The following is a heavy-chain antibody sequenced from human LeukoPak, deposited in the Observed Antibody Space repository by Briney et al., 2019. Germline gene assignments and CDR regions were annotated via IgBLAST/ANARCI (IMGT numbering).Heavy chain of an antibody. CDR1: GYTFTSYG. J-gene: IGHJ4*02. Sequence: ASVNVSCKASGYTFTSYGMSWVRQAPGQGVEGMGGISVYNGNTDYAQTLQGRVTMTTDTSTSTAYMELRSLRSADTAVYYCARVGYDSSGSRPLDYCGQGTLVTVSS. V-gene: IGHV1-18*01. D-gene: IGHD3-22*01. CDR3: ARVGYDSSGSRPLDY. CDR2: ISVYNGNT.